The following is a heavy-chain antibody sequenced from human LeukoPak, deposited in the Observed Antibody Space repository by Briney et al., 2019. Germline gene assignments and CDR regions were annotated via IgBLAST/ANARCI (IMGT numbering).Heavy chain of an antibody. V-gene: IGHV4-34*01. J-gene: IGHJ4*02. CDR1: GGSFSGYY. D-gene: IGHD5-18*01. CDR3: ARGVRYSYGADY. CDR2: INHSGST. Sequence: SETLSLTCAVYGGSFSGYYWSWIRQPPGKGLEWIGEINHSGSTNYIPSLKSRVTISVDTSKNQFSLKLSSVTAADTAVYYCARGVRYSYGADYWGQGTLVTVSS.